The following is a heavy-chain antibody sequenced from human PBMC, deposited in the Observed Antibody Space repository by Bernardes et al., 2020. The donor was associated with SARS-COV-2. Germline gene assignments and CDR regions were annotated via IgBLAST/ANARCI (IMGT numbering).Heavy chain of an antibody. CDR1: TFTASTYW. Sequence: GSLILSCVVSTFTASTYWMHWVRQAPGKGLVWVSRINNDGSDTTYADSVKGRFTISRDNAKNTVYLQMNSLRVEDTAVYYCTRDTGVDLDYWGQGTLVTVSS. D-gene: IGHD5-12*01. CDR2: INNDGSDT. J-gene: IGHJ4*02. CDR3: TRDTGVDLDY. V-gene: IGHV3-74*01.